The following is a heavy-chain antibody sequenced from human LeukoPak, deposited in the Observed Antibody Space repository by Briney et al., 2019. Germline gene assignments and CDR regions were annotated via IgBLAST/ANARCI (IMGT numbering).Heavy chain of an antibody. CDR2: ISSNGDT. J-gene: IGHJ3*01. Sequence: SETLSLTCSVSGASIGSHYYYWTWIRQPPGKGLEWVGFISSNGDTYYNPSLESRVTISRDTSKNQFSLRLSSVSATDTAVYYCAGLASDNGQHVGALDFWGQGTMVTVSS. CDR3: AGLASDNGQHVGALDF. D-gene: IGHD4-17*01. V-gene: IGHV4-30-4*01. CDR1: GASIGSHYYY.